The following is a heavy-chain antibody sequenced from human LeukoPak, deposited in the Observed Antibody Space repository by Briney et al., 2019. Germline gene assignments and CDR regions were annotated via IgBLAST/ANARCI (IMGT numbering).Heavy chain of an antibody. CDR1: GGSISSYS. CDR2: IYTSGST. Sequence: PSETLSLTCTVSGGSISSYSWSWIRQPAGKGLEWIGRIYTSGSTKYNPSLTSRVTMSVDTSKNQFSLKLRSVTAADTAVYYCSRENGAFSPFGYWGQGYLVTVLS. V-gene: IGHV4-4*07. D-gene: IGHD2-8*01. CDR3: SRENGAFSPFGY. J-gene: IGHJ4*02.